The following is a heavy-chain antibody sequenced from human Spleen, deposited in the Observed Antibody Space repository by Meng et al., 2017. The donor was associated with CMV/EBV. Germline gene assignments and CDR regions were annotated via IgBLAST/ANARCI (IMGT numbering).Heavy chain of an antibody. D-gene: IGHD2/OR15-2a*01. V-gene: IGHV3-49*04. Sequence: GESLKISCTTSGFTFGDFAVTWVRQAPGKGLEWVGFIRRKGYGGTTEHAASVKGRFTISRDDSNNIAYLQMNSLKTEDTAVYYCTTYLGRARFDSWGQGTLVTVSS. CDR1: GFTFGDFA. J-gene: IGHJ4*02. CDR3: TTYLGRARFDS. CDR2: IRRKGYGGTT.